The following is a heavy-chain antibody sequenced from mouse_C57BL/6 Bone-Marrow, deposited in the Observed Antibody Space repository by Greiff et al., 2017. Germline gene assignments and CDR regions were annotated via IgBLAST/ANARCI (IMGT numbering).Heavy chain of an antibody. Sequence: EVQLQQSGPVLVKPGASVKMSCKASGYTFTDYYMNWVKQSHGKSLEWIGVINPYNGGTSYNQKFKGKATLTVDKSSSTAYMALNSLTSEDTAVXYCARRLSFDDWGQGTTLTVSS. CDR3: ARRLSFDD. J-gene: IGHJ2*01. V-gene: IGHV1-19*01. D-gene: IGHD6-1*01. CDR1: GYTFTDYY. CDR2: INPYNGGT.